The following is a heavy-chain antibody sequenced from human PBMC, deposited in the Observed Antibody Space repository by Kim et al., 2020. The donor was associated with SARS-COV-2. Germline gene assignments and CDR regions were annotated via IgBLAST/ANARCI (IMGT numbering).Heavy chain of an antibody. CDR1: GGSISSGGYY. D-gene: IGHD3-22*01. Sequence: SETLSLTCTVSGGSISSGGYYWSWIRQHPGKGLEWIGYIYYSGSTYYNPSLKSLVTISVDTSKNQFSLKLSPVTAADTAVYYCARRAVGVINFDYWGQGTLVTVSS. V-gene: IGHV4-31*01. CDR2: IYYSGST. CDR3: ARRAVGVINFDY. J-gene: IGHJ4*02.